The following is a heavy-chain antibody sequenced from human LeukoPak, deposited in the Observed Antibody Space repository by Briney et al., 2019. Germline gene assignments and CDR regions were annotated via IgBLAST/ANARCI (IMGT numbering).Heavy chain of an antibody. CDR1: GFTFSSYS. CDR3: ARGQHYDFWSGYYIDYYYMDV. CDR2: ISSSSSYI. V-gene: IGHV3-21*01. D-gene: IGHD3-3*01. J-gene: IGHJ6*03. Sequence: GGSLRLSCAASGFTFSSYSMNWVRQAPGKGLEWVSSISSSSSYIYYADSVKGRFTISRDNAKNSLYLQMNSLRAEDTAVYYCARGQHYDFWSGYYIDYYYMDVWGKGTTVTVSS.